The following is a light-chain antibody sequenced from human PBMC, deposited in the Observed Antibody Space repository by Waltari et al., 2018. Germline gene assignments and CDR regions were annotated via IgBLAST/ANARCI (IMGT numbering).Light chain of an antibody. CDR3: QQYNSYPWT. CDR2: YAS. Sequence: DIQMTQSPSTLSASVGDRVTITCRASQSFSVWLAWYQQKPGKAPRPLIHYASHLHSGVPARFTGSGSGTLFTLTINNLQPDDFATYYCQQYNSYPWTFGQGTKVEIK. J-gene: IGKJ1*01. V-gene: IGKV1-5*03. CDR1: QSFSVW.